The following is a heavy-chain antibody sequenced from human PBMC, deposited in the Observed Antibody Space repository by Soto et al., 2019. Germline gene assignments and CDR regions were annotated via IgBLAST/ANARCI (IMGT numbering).Heavy chain of an antibody. D-gene: IGHD6-6*01. J-gene: IGHJ4*02. CDR1: SGSLSGYY. CDR3: ARAPKVSGSAQTRPDF. CDR2: ISPSGTT. V-gene: IGHV4-34*01. Sequence: PSETLSLTCSLYSGSLSGYYWSWIRQPPGEGLEWIGEISPSGTTNYSPSLKSRVSISVDTSKNQFSLNLTSLTAADTAVYYCARAPKVSGSAQTRPDFWGQGSLVTVSS.